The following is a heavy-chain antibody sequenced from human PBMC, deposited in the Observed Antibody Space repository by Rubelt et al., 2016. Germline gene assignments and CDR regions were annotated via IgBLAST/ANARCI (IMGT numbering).Heavy chain of an antibody. J-gene: IGHJ4*02. CDR2: IYHSGGT. D-gene: IGHD7-27*01. CDR3: ATSMNWGADY. CDR1: GDSISSGYF. V-gene: IGHV4-38-2*02. Sequence: QVQLQESGPGLVKPSETLSLTCTVSGDSISSGYFWGWIRQPPGKGLEWIASIYHSGGTYYNPSLKSRVTISVDTSKNQFSLKLSSVTAADTAVYYCATSMNWGADYWGQGTLVTVSS.